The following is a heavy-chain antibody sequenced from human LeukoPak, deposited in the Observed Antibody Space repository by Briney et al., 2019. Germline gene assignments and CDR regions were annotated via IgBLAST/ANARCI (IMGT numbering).Heavy chain of an antibody. CDR2: IFYTGTT. CDR1: GGSISSYY. CDR3: ARYYGGYYYYMDV. V-gene: IGHV4-59*12. J-gene: IGHJ6*03. D-gene: IGHD4-23*01. Sequence: PSETLSLTCTVSGGSISSYYWSWIRQPPGKGLEWIGYIFYTGTTNYNPSLNSRVTISLDTSKTQFSLKLSSVTAADTAVYYCARYYGGYYYYMDVWGKGTTVTVSS.